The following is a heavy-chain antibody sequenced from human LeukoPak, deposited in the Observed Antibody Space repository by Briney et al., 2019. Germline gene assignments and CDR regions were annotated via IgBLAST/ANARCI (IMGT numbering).Heavy chain of an antibody. J-gene: IGHJ4*02. CDR3: ARDPWYSSSWSSDY. Sequence: PGGSLRLSCAASGFTFSSYEMNWVRQAPGKGLEWVSYISSSGSTIYYADSVKGRLTISRDNAKNSLYLQMNSLRAEDTAVYYCARDPWYSSSWSSDYWGQGTLVTVSS. D-gene: IGHD6-13*01. CDR1: GFTFSSYE. V-gene: IGHV3-48*03. CDR2: ISSSGSTI.